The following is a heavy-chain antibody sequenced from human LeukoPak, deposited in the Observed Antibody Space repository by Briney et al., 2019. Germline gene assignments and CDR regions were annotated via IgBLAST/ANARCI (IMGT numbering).Heavy chain of an antibody. J-gene: IGHJ5*02. CDR1: GFTFDDYA. D-gene: IGHD6-13*01. Sequence: GGSLRLSCAASGFTFDDYAMHWVRQAPGKGLEWVSLISWDGGSTYYADSVKGRFTISRDNSKNSLYLQMNSLRAEDTAVYYCARDRLSISSSWYRAGGGFWFDPWGQGTLVTVSS. CDR2: ISWDGGST. V-gene: IGHV3-43D*03. CDR3: ARDRLSISSSWYRAGGGFWFDP.